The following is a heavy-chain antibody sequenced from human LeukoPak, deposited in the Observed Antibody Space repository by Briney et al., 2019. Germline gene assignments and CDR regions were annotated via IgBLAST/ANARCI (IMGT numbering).Heavy chain of an antibody. J-gene: IGHJ3*02. D-gene: IGHD3-22*01. V-gene: IGHV3-11*04. Sequence: GGSLRLSCAASGFTFSDYYMSWIRQAPGKGLEWISYISSSGSNMYYADSVKGRFTISRDNAKNSLYLQMNSLRAEDTAVYYCARASMIVSPSDAFDIWGQGTMVTVSS. CDR1: GFTFSDYY. CDR2: ISSSGSNM. CDR3: ARASMIVSPSDAFDI.